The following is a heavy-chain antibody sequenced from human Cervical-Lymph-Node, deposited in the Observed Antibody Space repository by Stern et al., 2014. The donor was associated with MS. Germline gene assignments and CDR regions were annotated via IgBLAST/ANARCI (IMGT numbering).Heavy chain of an antibody. V-gene: IGHV3-21*01. J-gene: IGHJ4*02. CDR1: GFTFSSYS. CDR2: ISSSSSYI. CDR3: ARIFTGREYNYGTDY. D-gene: IGHD5-18*01. Sequence: VQLQESGGGLVKPGGSLRLSCAASGFTFSSYSMNWVRQAPGKGLEWVSSISSSSSYIYYADSVKGRFTISRDNAKNSLYLQMNSLRAEDTAVYYCARIFTGREYNYGTDYWGQGTLVTVSS.